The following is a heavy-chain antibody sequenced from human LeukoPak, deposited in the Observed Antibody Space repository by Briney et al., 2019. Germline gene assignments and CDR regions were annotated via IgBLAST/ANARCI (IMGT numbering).Heavy chain of an antibody. J-gene: IGHJ5*02. V-gene: IGHV4-39*01. CDR3: ARQDFWSGFLNWFDP. Sequence: PSETLSLTCTVSGGSISSSYYYWGWIRQPPGRGLDWIGSIYYSGTTYYNPSLKSRVTISVDTSNNQFSLRLNSVTAADTAVYYCARQDFWSGFLNWFDPWGQGTLVTVSS. CDR1: GGSISSSYYY. CDR2: IYYSGTT. D-gene: IGHD3-3*01.